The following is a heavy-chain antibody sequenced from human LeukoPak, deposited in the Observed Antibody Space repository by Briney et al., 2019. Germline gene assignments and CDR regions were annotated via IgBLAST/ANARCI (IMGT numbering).Heavy chain of an antibody. CDR1: GDSVSSTGYY. J-gene: IGHJ3*01. Sequence: SETLSLTCTVPGDSVSSTGYYWGWIRQPPGKGLEWIGTIYYSGSTYYNPSLKSRVTMSEDTSRNQFSLRLSSVNAADTAVYYCGKAGPRYSNSGVLFVFVVGGKGKRVTVFS. CDR3: GKAGPRYSNSGVLFVFVV. V-gene: IGHV4-39*01. D-gene: IGHD2-15*01. CDR2: IYYSGST.